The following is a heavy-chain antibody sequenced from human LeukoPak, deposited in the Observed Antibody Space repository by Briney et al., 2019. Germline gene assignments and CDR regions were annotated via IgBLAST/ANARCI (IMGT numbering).Heavy chain of an antibody. V-gene: IGHV4-31*03. J-gene: IGHJ4*02. CDR2: IYYSGST. CDR3: ACGFGATHGNYFDY. CDR1: GGSISSGGSY. D-gene: IGHD3-3*01. Sequence: PSETLSLSCTVSGGSISSGGSYWSWIRQHPGKGLGWIGYIYYSGSTYYNPSLKSRVTISVDTSKNQFSLKLSSVTAADTAVYYCACGFGATHGNYFDYWGQGTLVTVSS.